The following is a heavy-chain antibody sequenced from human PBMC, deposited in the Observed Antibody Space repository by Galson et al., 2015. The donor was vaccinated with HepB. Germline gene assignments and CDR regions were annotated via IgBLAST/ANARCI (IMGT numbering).Heavy chain of an antibody. V-gene: IGHV1-2*06. J-gene: IGHJ4*02. D-gene: IGHD3-10*01. CDR3: ARSITMVQGAVVGY. Sequence: SVKVSCKASGYTFTGYYMHWVRQTPGQGLEWMGRINPNSGGTNYAQKFQGRVTMTRDTSISAAYMELSRLRSDDTAVYYCARSITMVQGAVVGYWGQGTLVTVSS. CDR1: GYTFTGYY. CDR2: INPNSGGT.